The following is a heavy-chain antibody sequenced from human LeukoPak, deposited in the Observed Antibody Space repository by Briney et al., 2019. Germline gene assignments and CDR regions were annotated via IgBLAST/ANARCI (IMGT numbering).Heavy chain of an antibody. CDR3: AREGARWEPSFSAFDI. Sequence: SETLSLTCAVYGGSFSGYYWSWIRQPPGKGLEWIGEISHSGNTNYNPSLKSRVTISVDTSKNQFSLKLSSVTAADTAVYYCAREGARWEPSFSAFDIWGQGTMVTASS. D-gene: IGHD1-26*01. J-gene: IGHJ3*02. CDR1: GGSFSGYY. CDR2: ISHSGNT. V-gene: IGHV4-34*01.